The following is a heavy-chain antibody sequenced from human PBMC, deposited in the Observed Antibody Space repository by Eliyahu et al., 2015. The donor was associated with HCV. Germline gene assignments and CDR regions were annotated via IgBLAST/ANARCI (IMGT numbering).Heavy chain of an antibody. CDR3: ARQTDYYDISGYSIDS. V-gene: IGHV4-39*01. CDR2: XXYSGST. J-gene: IGHJ4*02. CDR1: GGSIXSXXYY. D-gene: IGHD3-22*01. Sequence: QLQLQESGPRLVKSSETLSLTCTVSGGSIXSXXYYWAWVRQPPGKGXXWIGSXXYSGSTYDNPSLKSRVTISVDTSKNQFSLNLRSATAADTAVYYCARQTDYYDISGYSIDSWGQGTLVTVSS.